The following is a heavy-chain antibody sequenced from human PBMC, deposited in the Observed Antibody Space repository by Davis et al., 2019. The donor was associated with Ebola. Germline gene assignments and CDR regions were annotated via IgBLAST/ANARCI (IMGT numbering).Heavy chain of an antibody. CDR1: GYTFTGYY. D-gene: IGHD2-2*02. V-gene: IGHV1-46*01. J-gene: IGHJ4*02. CDR2: INPSGGST. Sequence: ASVKVSCKASGYTFTGYYMHWVRQAPGQGLEWMGIINPSGGSTSYAQKFQGRVTMTRDTSTSTVYMELSSLRSEDTAVYYCARPYCSSTSCYTWTLDYWGQGTLVTVSS. CDR3: ARPYCSSTSCYTWTLDY.